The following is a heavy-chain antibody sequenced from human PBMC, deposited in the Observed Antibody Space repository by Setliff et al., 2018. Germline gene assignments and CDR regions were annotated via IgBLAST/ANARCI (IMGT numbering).Heavy chain of an antibody. CDR1: GYIFTSSG. Sequence: EASVKVSCKGSGYIFTSSGISWVRQAPGQGLEWMGWISGFNGVAKYAQNFQDRVTMATDTSTNMAYMELRSLRSDDTAIYFCALTTLSLCSSGNCPNALDIWGQGTLVTVSS. V-gene: IGHV1-18*01. J-gene: IGHJ3*02. D-gene: IGHD2-15*01. CDR3: ALTTLSLCSSGNCPNALDI. CDR2: ISGFNGVA.